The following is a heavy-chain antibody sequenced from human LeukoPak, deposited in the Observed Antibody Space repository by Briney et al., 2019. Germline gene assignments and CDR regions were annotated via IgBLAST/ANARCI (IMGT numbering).Heavy chain of an antibody. V-gene: IGHV4-4*07. Sequence: SETLSLTCTVSGGSINSYWSWIRQPAGKGLEWIGRISGSGTITYNPALQGRLSISIDTSKNQFSLKLMSVTAADTAVYYCARDSGTTGEVKFDPWGQGTLVTVSS. CDR3: ARDSGTTGEVKFDP. J-gene: IGHJ5*02. CDR2: ISGSGTI. CDR1: GGSINSY. D-gene: IGHD3-10*01.